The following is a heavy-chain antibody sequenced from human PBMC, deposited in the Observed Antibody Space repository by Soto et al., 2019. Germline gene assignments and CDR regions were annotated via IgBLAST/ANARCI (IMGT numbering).Heavy chain of an antibody. J-gene: IGHJ4*02. CDR3: AKEAEENEQVPIPGDN. V-gene: IGHV3-23*01. Sequence: GGSLRLSFVASGFTFRNHAMTWVRQAPGKGLEWVSGISGSGTMKYYADSVRGHFIISRENAKNTLHLQMDNLRVEDTAVYYCAKEAEENEQVPIPGDNWGQGTLVTVSS. CDR1: GFTFRNHA. D-gene: IGHD2-2*02. CDR2: ISGSGTMK.